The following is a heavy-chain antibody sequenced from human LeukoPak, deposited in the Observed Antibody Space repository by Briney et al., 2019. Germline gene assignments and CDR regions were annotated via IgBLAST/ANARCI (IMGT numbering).Heavy chain of an antibody. CDR2: ISWNSGSI. V-gene: IGHV3-9*01. CDR3: AKDMISRQQLGYYYYYGMDV. Sequence: GRSLRLSCAASGFTCDDYAMHWVRQAPGKGLEWVSGISWNSGSIGYADSVKGRFTISRDNAKNSLYLQMNSLRAEDTALYYCAKDMISRQQLGYYYYYGMDVWGQGTTVTVSS. D-gene: IGHD6-13*01. CDR1: GFTCDDYA. J-gene: IGHJ6*02.